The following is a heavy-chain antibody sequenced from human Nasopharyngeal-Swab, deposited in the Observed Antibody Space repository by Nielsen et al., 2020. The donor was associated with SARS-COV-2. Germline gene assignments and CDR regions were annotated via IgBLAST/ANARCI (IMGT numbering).Heavy chain of an antibody. Sequence: WIRQPPGKALEWLALIDWDDDKYCSTSLKTRLTISKDTSKNQVVLTMTNMDPVDTATYYCARIPPLDYYFDYWGQGTLVTVSS. CDR3: ARIPPLDYYFDY. CDR2: IDWDDDK. V-gene: IGHV2-70*01. D-gene: IGHD3/OR15-3a*01. J-gene: IGHJ4*02.